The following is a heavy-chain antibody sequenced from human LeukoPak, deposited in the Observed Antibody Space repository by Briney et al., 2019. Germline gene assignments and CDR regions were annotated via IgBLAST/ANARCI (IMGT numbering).Heavy chain of an antibody. J-gene: IGHJ4*02. V-gene: IGHV3-23*01. CDR1: GFTFSNYA. CDR3: AKSLREQWLVRRRLLLFDY. D-gene: IGHD6-19*01. CDR2: ISGSGGST. Sequence: PGGSLRLSCAASGFTFSNYAMSWVRQAPGKRLEWVLAISGSGGSTYYADSVKGRFTISRDNSKNTLYLQMNSLRAEDTAVYYCAKSLREQWLVRRRLLLFDYWGQGTLVTVSS.